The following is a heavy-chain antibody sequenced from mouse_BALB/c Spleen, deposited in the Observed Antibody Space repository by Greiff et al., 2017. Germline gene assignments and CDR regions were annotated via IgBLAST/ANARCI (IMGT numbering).Heavy chain of an antibody. CDR1: GFTFSSFG. J-gene: IGHJ2*01. CDR3: ARDYGNYYFDY. Sequence: EVKVVESGGGLVQPGGSRKLSCAASGFTFSSFGMHWVRQAPEKGLEWVAYISSGSSTIYYADTVKGRFTISRDNPKNTLFLQMTSLRSEDTAMYYCARDYGNYYFDYWGQGTTLTVSS. V-gene: IGHV5-17*02. CDR2: ISSGSSTI. D-gene: IGHD2-1*01.